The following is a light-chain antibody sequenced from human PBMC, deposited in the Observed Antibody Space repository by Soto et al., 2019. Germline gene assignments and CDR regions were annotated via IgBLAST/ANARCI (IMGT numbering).Light chain of an antibody. CDR2: DVR. CDR3: LSFTTSDTYV. J-gene: IGLJ1*01. Sequence: QSGLTQPASVSGSLGQSITISCTGTSTDVGRYNYVSWYQQHPGKAPKLMIYDVRSRPSGVSNRFSGSKSGDTASLIISGLQAEDEADYYCLSFTTSDTYVFGTGTKLTVL. CDR1: STDVGRYNY. V-gene: IGLV2-14*01.